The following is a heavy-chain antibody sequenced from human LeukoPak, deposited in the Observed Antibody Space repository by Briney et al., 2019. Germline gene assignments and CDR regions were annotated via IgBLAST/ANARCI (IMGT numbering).Heavy chain of an antibody. D-gene: IGHD3-10*01. J-gene: IGHJ4*02. V-gene: IGHV1-69*05. CDR2: IIPIFGTA. CDR3: ARGDLLWFGELLPFDY. Sequence: GASVKVSCKASGGTFSSYAISWVRQAPGQGLEWMGRIIPIFGTANYAQKFQGRVTITTDESTSTAYMELSSLRSEDTAVYYCARGDLLWFGELLPFDYWGQGTLVTVSS. CDR1: GGTFSSYA.